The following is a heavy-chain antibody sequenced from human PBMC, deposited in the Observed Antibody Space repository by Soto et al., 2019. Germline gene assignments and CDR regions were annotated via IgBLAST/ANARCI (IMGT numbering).Heavy chain of an antibody. D-gene: IGHD6-19*01. J-gene: IGHJ4*02. CDR1: GFTFSSYA. CDR2: IGGSGGST. Sequence: EVQLLESGGGLVQPGGSLRLSCAASGFTFSSYAMSWVRQAPGKGLEWVSAIGGSGGSTYYADSVKGRFTISRDNSKNTLHRQMNSLRAEDTAVYYCAKASQQWLPFFDCWGQGTLVTVSS. V-gene: IGHV3-23*01. CDR3: AKASQQWLPFFDC.